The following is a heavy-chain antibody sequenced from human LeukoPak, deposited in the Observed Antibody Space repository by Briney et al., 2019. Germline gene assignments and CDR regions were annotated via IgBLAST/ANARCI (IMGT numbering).Heavy chain of an antibody. V-gene: IGHV4-39*01. CDR2: IYYSGST. CDR3: ARHAYSSGWYFRWFDP. D-gene: IGHD6-19*01. J-gene: IGHJ5*02. Sequence: PSETLSLTCTVSGGSISSSSYYWGWIRQPPGKGLEWIGSIYYSGSTYYNPSLKSRVTISVDTSKNQFSLKLSSVTAADTAVYYCARHAYSSGWYFRWFDPWGQGTLVTVSS. CDR1: GGSISSSSYY.